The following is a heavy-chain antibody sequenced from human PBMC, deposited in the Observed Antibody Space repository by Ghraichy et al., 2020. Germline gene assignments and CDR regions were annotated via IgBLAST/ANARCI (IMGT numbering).Heavy chain of an antibody. J-gene: IGHJ5*02. V-gene: IGHV4-4*02. CDR1: GGSISSSNW. CDR2: IYHSGST. Sequence: ESLNISCAVSGGSISSSNWWSWVRQPPGKGLEWIGEIYHSGSTNYNPSLKSRVTISVDKSKNQFSLKLSSVTAADTAVYYCARDSNIADCGGDCYSSGWFDPWGQGTLVTVSS. D-gene: IGHD2-21*02. CDR3: ARDSNIADCGGDCYSSGWFDP.